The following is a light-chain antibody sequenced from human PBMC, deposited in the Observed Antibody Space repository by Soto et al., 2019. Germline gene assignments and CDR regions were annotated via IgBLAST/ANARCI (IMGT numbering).Light chain of an antibody. Sequence: VMMQSPATLSVSPGDRATLSCRASQTVGSNLAWYQQKVGQSPRLLIYGASTRATGIPARFSGSGSGTEFTLTISSLQSEDFAVYYCQQYNNWPITFGQGTRLEIK. CDR2: GAS. CDR1: QTVGSN. CDR3: QQYNNWPIT. V-gene: IGKV3-15*01. J-gene: IGKJ5*01.